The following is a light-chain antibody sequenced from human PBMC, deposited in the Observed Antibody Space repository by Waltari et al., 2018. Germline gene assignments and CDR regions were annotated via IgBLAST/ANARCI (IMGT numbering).Light chain of an antibody. Sequence: SYALTQPPSVSVSPGQTASITCSGDKLGDKYASWYQQKPGQPPVLVIYQDSKRPSGIPERFSGSKSANTATLSISGTQAMDEADYYCQAWDSSTAYVFGTGTKVTVL. CDR3: QAWDSSTAYV. J-gene: IGLJ1*01. CDR1: KLGDKY. CDR2: QDS. V-gene: IGLV3-1*01.